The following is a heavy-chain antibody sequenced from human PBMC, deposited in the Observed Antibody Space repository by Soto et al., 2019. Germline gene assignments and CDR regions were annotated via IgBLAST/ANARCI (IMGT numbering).Heavy chain of an antibody. CDR3: AREYCSSTSCYREFDY. V-gene: IGHV3-21*01. D-gene: IGHD2-2*01. CDR1: GFTFSSYS. J-gene: IGHJ4*02. CDR2: ISSSSSYI. Sequence: PGGSLRLSCAASGFTFSSYSMNWVRQAPGKGLEWVSSISSSSSYIYYADSVKGRFTIFRDNAKNSLYLQMNSLRAEDTAVYYCAREYCSSTSCYREFDYWGQGTLVTVSS.